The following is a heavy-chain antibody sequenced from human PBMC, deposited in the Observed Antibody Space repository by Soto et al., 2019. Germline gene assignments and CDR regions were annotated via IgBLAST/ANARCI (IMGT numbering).Heavy chain of an antibody. CDR1: GGSFSGYY. J-gene: IGHJ6*02. CDR3: PRKAGATGGGAYYYYGMDV. V-gene: IGHV4-34*01. Sequence: SETLSLTCAVYGGSFSGYYWSWIRQPPGKGLEWIGEINHSGSTNYNPSLKSRVTISVDTSKNQFSLNLGSVTAPGTAVYYCPRKAGATGGGAYYYYGMDVWGQGTTVT. D-gene: IGHD1-26*01. CDR2: INHSGST.